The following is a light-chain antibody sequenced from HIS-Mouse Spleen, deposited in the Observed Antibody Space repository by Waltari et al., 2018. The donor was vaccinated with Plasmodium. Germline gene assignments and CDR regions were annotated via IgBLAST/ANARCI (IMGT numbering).Light chain of an antibody. Sequence: QSALTQPASVSGSPGQSITISCTGTSSDVGGYNYVSWYQQHPGKAPKLMIYDVSNRPSGVANRFSGSKSGNTASRTISGLQAEDEDDYYCSSYTSSSTLVFGGGTKLTVL. CDR2: DVS. J-gene: IGLJ2*01. CDR3: SSYTSSSTLV. V-gene: IGLV2-14*03. CDR1: SSDVGGYNY.